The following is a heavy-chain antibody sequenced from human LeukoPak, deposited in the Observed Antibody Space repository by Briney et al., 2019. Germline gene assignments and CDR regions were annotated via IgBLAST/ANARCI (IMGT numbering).Heavy chain of an antibody. CDR3: ARGTTEYSNYLQKVTFDY. D-gene: IGHD4-11*01. J-gene: IGHJ4*02. CDR2: IDHIGNT. Sequence: SETLSLTCAVYGGTFRDYYWTWIRQPPGKGQEWIGEIDHIGNTNFDPSLKSRVTISVDTSKNQFSLTLRSVTAADTAVYYCARGTTEYSNYLQKVTFDYWGQGTLVSVSS. CDR1: GGTFRDYY. V-gene: IGHV4-34*01.